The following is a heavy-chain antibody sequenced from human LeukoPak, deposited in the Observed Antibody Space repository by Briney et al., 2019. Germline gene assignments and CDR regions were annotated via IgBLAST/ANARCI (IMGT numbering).Heavy chain of an antibody. CDR3: ARERVARITMVGWFFDY. CDR2: IRCDGSNK. D-gene: IGHD3-10*01. J-gene: IGHJ4*02. CDR1: GFTFSSYG. V-gene: IGHV3-33*01. Sequence: PGGSLRLSCAASGFTFSSYGMHWVRQAPGKGLEWGADIRCDGSNKYYADSVKGRFTISRDNSKNTLYLQMNSPRAEDTAVYYCARERVARITMVGWFFDYWGQGTLVSVSS.